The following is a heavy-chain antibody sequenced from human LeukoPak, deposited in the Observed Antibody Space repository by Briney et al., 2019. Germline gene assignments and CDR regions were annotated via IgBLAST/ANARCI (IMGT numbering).Heavy chain of an antibody. CDR3: ATDADYGEGYYFDY. V-gene: IGHV1-24*01. D-gene: IGHD4-17*01. CDR2: FDPEDGET. Sequence: ASVKVSCKVSGYTLTELSMHWVRQAPGKGLEWMGGFDPEDGETIYAQKFQGRVTMTEDTSTDTAYMELSSLRSEDTAVYYCATDADYGEGYYFDYCGQGDLVTVSS. CDR1: GYTLTELS. J-gene: IGHJ4*02.